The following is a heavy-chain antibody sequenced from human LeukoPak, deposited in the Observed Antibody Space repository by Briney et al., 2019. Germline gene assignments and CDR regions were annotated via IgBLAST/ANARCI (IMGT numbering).Heavy chain of an antibody. V-gene: IGHV1-2*02. CDR1: GYTFTGYY. Sequence: GASVKVSCMAPGYTFTGYYIHWVRQAPGQGLEWMGWINPNSGGTDYAQKFQGRVTMTRDTSISTAYMELSSLRSDDTAVYYCARRFGGSGTSADYWGQGTLVTVSS. CDR3: ARRFGGSGTSADY. CDR2: INPNSGGT. J-gene: IGHJ4*02. D-gene: IGHD3-10*01.